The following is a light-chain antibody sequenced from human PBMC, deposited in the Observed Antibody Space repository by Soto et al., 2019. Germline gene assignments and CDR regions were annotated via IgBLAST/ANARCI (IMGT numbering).Light chain of an antibody. V-gene: IGKV1-5*03. J-gene: IGKJ1*01. CDR3: QQSYSSHWT. CDR2: KAS. CDR1: QTISSW. Sequence: DIQMTQSPSTLSGSVGDRVTITCRASQTISSWLAWYQQKPGKAPKLLIYKASSLESGVPSRFSGSGSGTSFTLTIRSLQPEDFATYYCQQSYSSHWTFGQGTKVDIK.